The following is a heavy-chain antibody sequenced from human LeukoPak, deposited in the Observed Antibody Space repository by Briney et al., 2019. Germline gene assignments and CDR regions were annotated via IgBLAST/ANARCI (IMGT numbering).Heavy chain of an antibody. CDR3: ARDPIAVAGTWYFDL. Sequence: PSETLFLTCTVSGGSISRSRDYWGWIRQPPGKGLEWIGEIYHSGSTNYNPSLKSRVTMSVDTSKNHFSLKLRSVTAADTAVYYCARDPIAVAGTWYFDLWGRGTLVTVSS. CDR1: GGSISRSRDY. CDR2: IYHSGST. J-gene: IGHJ2*01. D-gene: IGHD6-19*01. V-gene: IGHV4-39*07.